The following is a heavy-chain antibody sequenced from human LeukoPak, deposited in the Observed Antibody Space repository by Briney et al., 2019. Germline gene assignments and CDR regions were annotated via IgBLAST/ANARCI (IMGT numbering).Heavy chain of an antibody. Sequence: SETLSLTCTVSGGSISSYYWNWIRQPPGKGLEWIGEINHAGSTNYSPSLRGRVSLSVDSSKSQISLRLTSVTAADTAVYYCARADYYNDDGFDWGQGTRVTVSS. V-gene: IGHV4-34*01. J-gene: IGHJ4*02. D-gene: IGHD3-10*01. CDR3: ARADYYNDDGFD. CDR1: GGSISSYY. CDR2: INHAGST.